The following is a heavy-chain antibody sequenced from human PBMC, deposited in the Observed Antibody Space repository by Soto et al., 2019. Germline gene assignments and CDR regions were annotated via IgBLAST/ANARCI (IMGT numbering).Heavy chain of an antibody. D-gene: IGHD3-10*01. CDR3: VKGFGELFPDY. CDR1: GGTFSSYA. J-gene: IGHJ4*02. Sequence: SVKVSCKASGGTFSSYAISWVRQAPGQGLEWMGGIIPIFGTANYAQKFQGRVTITADESTSTAYMELSSLRSEDTAVYYCVKGFGELFPDYWGQGTLVTVSS. V-gene: IGHV1-69*13. CDR2: IIPIFGTA.